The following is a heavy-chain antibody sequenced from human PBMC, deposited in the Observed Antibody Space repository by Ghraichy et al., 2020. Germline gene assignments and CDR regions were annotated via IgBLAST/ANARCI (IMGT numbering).Heavy chain of an antibody. CDR3: ARDWPGHDTSGTDC. J-gene: IGHJ4*02. Sequence: GGSLRLSCAVSGFTFSNYWMSWVRQAPGKGLEWVANIKEDGSEKYYVDSVKGRFTISRDNAKNSLYLQLNSLRAEDTAVYYCARDWPGHDTSGTDCWGQGTLVTVSS. V-gene: IGHV3-7*01. D-gene: IGHD3-22*01. CDR1: GFTFSNYW. CDR2: IKEDGSEK.